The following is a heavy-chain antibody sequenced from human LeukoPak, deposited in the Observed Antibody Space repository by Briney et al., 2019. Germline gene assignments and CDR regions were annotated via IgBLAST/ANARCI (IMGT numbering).Heavy chain of an antibody. D-gene: IGHD6-6*01. V-gene: IGHV3-23*01. CDR3: AKDFSSSSEYYYYYYMDV. J-gene: IGHJ6*03. CDR2: ISGSGSSR. Sequence: GGSLRLSCAASGFTFSNYAMTWVRQAPGKGLEWVSAISGSGSSRYFAASVKGRFTISRDNSKNTLYLQMNSLRAEDTALYYCAKDFSSSSEYYYYYYMDVWGKGTTVTVSS. CDR1: GFTFSNYA.